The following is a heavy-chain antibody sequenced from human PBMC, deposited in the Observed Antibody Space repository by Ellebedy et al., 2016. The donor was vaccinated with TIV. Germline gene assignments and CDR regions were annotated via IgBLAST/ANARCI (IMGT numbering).Heavy chain of an antibody. J-gene: IGHJ3*02. Sequence: MPSETLSLTCTVSGGSISPYYWSWIRQAPGKGLEWIGYIYYSGSTYYNPSLKSRVTISVDTSKNQFSLKLSSVTAADTAVYYCAREPRAKGDYGPGEAFDIWGQGTTVTVSS. V-gene: IGHV4-59*06. CDR3: AREPRAKGDYGPGEAFDI. CDR2: IYYSGST. CDR1: GGSISPYY. D-gene: IGHD4-17*01.